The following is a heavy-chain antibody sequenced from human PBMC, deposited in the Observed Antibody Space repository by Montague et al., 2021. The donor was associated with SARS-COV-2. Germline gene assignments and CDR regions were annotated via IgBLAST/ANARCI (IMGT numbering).Heavy chain of an antibody. V-gene: IGHV4-59*08. CDR2: VYYCCTT. J-gene: IGHJ4*02. CDR1: GGSISSNY. Sequence: SETLSLTCTVSGGSISSNYLSWIWQPQGTGLERIGFVYYCCTTNYNSSPTSQVPVAVDTSKNQFSLKLSSVTAADTAMYYCARQSGRLWGIAVAGSFDYWGQGTLVTVSS. D-gene: IGHD6-19*01. CDR3: ARQSGRLWGIAVAGSFDY.